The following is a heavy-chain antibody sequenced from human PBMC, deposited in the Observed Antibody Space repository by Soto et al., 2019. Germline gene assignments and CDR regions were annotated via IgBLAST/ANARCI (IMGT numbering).Heavy chain of an antibody. CDR3: AQRRARHYSGGNHNWFER. J-gene: IGHJ5*02. D-gene: IGHD2-15*01. Sequence: SGPTLVNPTQTLTLTCTFSGFSLSTSGVGVGWIRQPPGKSLECLALIYWNDDKRYSPSLKSRLTITKDTSKNQVVLTMTNMDPVDTVTYYCAQRRARHYSGGNHNWFERWGQETMVITSS. CDR2: IYWNDDK. CDR1: GFSLSTSGVG. V-gene: IGHV2-5*01.